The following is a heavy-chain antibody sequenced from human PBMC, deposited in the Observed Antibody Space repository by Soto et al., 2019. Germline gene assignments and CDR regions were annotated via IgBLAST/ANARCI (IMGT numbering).Heavy chain of an antibody. Sequence: SETLSLTCTVSGGSISSGGYYWSWIRQHPGKGLEWIGYIYYSGSTYYNPSLKSRVTISVDTSKNQFSLKLSSVTAADTAVYYCARDHGAEHSVGGETWFDPWGQGTLVTVSS. J-gene: IGHJ5*02. CDR2: IYYSGST. D-gene: IGHD3-16*01. CDR1: GGSISSGGYY. CDR3: ARDHGAEHSVGGETWFDP. V-gene: IGHV4-31*03.